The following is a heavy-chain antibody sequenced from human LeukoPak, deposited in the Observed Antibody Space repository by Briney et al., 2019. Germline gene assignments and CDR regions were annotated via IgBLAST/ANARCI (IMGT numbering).Heavy chain of an antibody. CDR1: GFTFSSKS. Sequence: GGSLRLSCAASGFTFSSKSMNWVRQAPGKGLEWVSSISTSSSYIYYADSVKGRFTISRDNAKNSLYLQMNSLRAEDTAVYYCAREGDYYDSSGYYYNYFDYWGQGTLVTVSS. V-gene: IGHV3-21*01. CDR2: ISTSSSYI. J-gene: IGHJ4*02. CDR3: AREGDYYDSSGYYYNYFDY. D-gene: IGHD3-22*01.